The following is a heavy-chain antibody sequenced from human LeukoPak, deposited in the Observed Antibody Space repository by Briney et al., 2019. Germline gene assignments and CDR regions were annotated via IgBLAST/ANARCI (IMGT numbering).Heavy chain of an antibody. Sequence: ASVKVSCKASGYTFTSYGISWVRQAPGQGLEWMGWISAYNGNTNYAQKLQGRVTMTTDTSTSTAYMELRSLRSDDTAVYYCARGIQNYDFWSGYYSPHDAFDIWGQGTMVTVSS. J-gene: IGHJ3*02. V-gene: IGHV1-18*01. D-gene: IGHD3-3*01. CDR1: GYTFTSYG. CDR2: ISAYNGNT. CDR3: ARGIQNYDFWSGYYSPHDAFDI.